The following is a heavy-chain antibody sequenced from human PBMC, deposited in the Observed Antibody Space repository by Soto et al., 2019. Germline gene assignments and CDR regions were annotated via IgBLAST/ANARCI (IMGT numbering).Heavy chain of an antibody. CDR1: GYTFTSYG. V-gene: IGHV1-18*04. CDR3: ARFTGGSYNTYYFYYGMDV. D-gene: IGHD2-15*01. J-gene: IGHJ6*02. Sequence: ASVKVSCKASGYTFTSYGISWVRQAPGQGLDWMGWISAYNGNTKYAQDLQGRVTMTTDTSTSTAYMELRSLRSDDTAVYYCARFTGGSYNTYYFYYGMDVWGQGATVTVSS. CDR2: ISAYNGNT.